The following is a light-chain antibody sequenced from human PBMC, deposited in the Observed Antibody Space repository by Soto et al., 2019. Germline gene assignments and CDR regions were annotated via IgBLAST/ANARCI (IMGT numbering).Light chain of an antibody. J-gene: IGKJ4*01. CDR1: QGISSA. CDR3: QHFSTYPLT. Sequence: AIQLTQSPSSLSASVGDSVTITCRASQGISSALAWDQQKPGKAPRLLIYDASILQSGVSSRFSGSGSGTDFTLTINYLQPEDFATFYCQHFSTYPLTFGGGTKVEIK. CDR2: DAS. V-gene: IGKV1-13*02.